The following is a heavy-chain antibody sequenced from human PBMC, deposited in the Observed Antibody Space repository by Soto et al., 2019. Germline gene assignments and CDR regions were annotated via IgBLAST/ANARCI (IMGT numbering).Heavy chain of an antibody. CDR3: ARLQGPGVFGMDV. Sequence: ASVKVSCKASGYTFTSYGISWVRQAPGQGLEWMGWISAYNGNTNYAQKFQGRVTITADKSTSTAYMELSSLRSEDTAVYYCARLQGPGVFGMDVWGQGTTVTVSS. D-gene: IGHD4-4*01. V-gene: IGHV1-18*01. J-gene: IGHJ6*02. CDR2: ISAYNGNT. CDR1: GYTFTSYG.